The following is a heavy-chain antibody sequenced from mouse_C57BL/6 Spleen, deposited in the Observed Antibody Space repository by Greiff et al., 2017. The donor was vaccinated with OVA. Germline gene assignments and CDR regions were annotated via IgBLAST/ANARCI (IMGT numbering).Heavy chain of an antibody. V-gene: IGHV1-50*01. J-gene: IGHJ2*01. Sequence: VQLQQPGAELVKPGASVKLSCKASGYTFTSYWMPWVKQRPGQGLEWIGEIDPSDSYTNYNQKFKGKATLTVDTSSSTAYMQLSSLTSEDSAVYYCAVYGNYVYFDYWGQGTTLTVSS. CDR2: IDPSDSYT. CDR3: AVYGNYVYFDY. CDR1: GYTFTSYW. D-gene: IGHD2-1*01.